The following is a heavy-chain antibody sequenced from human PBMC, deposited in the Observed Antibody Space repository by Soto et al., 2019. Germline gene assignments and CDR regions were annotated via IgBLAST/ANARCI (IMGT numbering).Heavy chain of an antibody. D-gene: IGHD5-18*01. CDR1: GFTFSSYA. V-gene: IGHV3-23*01. CDR3: AMGYNYAPFDP. CDR2: VSGSGDST. J-gene: IGHJ5*02. Sequence: GGSLRLSCAASGFTFSSYAMCRFVQAPRKGLEWVSGVSGSGDSTYYAASVKGRFTISRDNSKNTLYLQMNSLRGEDTAVYYCAMGYNYAPFDPWGQGTLVTVSS.